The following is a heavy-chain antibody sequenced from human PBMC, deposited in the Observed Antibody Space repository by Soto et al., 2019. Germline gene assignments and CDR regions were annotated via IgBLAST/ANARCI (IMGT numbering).Heavy chain of an antibody. CDR2: ISGSGGST. D-gene: IGHD3-16*01. CDR1: GFTFSSYA. J-gene: IGHJ4*02. V-gene: IGHV3-23*01. Sequence: GGSLRLSCAASGFTFSSYAMSWVRQAPGKGLEWVSAISGSGGSTYYADSVKGRFTISRDNSKNTLYLQMNSLRAEDTAVYYCAKDGGSGVISYYFDYWGQGTLVTVSS. CDR3: AKDGGSGVISYYFDY.